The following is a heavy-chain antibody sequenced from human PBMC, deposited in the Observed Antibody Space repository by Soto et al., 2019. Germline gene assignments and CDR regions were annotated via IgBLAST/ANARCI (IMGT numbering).Heavy chain of an antibody. V-gene: IGHV4-30-2*01. D-gene: IGHD2-2*01. Sequence: QLQLQESGSGLVKPSQTLSLTCAVSGVSISSGGHSWSWIRQPPGKGLEWIGYMYHSGSTYYNPSLKSRVTISIDRSKNQFSLKLSSVTAADTAVYYCARVPDYWGQGILVTVSS. CDR2: MYHSGST. CDR1: GVSISSGGHS. CDR3: ARVPDY. J-gene: IGHJ4*02.